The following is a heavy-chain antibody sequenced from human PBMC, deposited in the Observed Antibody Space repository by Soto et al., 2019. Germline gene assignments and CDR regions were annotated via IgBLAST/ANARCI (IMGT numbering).Heavy chain of an antibody. Sequence: PGGSLRLSCAASGFTVSSNYMSWVRQAPGKGLEWVSVIYSGGSTYYADSVKGRFTISRDNSKNTLYLQMNSLRAEDTAVYYCARDLASEVATIVGNVYYYCGMDVWGQGTTVTVSS. CDR1: GFTVSSNY. J-gene: IGHJ6*02. V-gene: IGHV3-53*01. CDR2: IYSGGST. D-gene: IGHD5-12*01. CDR3: ARDLASEVATIVGNVYYYCGMDV.